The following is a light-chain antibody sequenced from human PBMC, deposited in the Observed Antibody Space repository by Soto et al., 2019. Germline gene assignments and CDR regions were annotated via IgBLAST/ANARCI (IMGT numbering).Light chain of an antibody. V-gene: IGLV2-23*02. Sequence: QSALTQPASVSGSPGQSITISCTGTSTEVVSYDLVSWYQQLPGNFPNLVIYEVTKRPSWVSNRFSGSKSGNTASLTISWFQADDESDYDCCSDAGNSSFVLFGGVTLLTFL. J-gene: IGLJ2*01. CDR2: EVT. CDR3: CSDAGNSSFVL. CDR1: STEVVSYDL.